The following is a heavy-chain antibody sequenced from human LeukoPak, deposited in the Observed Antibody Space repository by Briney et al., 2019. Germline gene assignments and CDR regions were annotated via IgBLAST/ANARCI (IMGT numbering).Heavy chain of an antibody. CDR1: GFTLRSYS. J-gene: IGHJ4*02. V-gene: IGHV3-64*01. CDR2: ISSDGGNT. CDR3: ARVGGDYCDY. D-gene: IGHD3-10*01. Sequence: GGSLRLSCLASGFTLRSYSMHWIRKAPGKGMEFVSAISSDGGNTYYANSVKGRFTISRDNSKNTLYLQMGSLRAEDMAVYYCARVGGDYCDYGRKGTRVPVST.